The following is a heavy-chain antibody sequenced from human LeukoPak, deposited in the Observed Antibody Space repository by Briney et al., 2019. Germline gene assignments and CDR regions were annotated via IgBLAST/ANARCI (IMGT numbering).Heavy chain of an antibody. CDR1: GGSFSGYY. D-gene: IGHD6-19*01. Sequence: NASETLSLACAVYGGSFSGYYWSWIRQPPGKGLEWIGEINHSGSTNYNPSLKSRVTISVDTSKNQFSLKLSSVTAADTAVYYCVEGAVADPFDYWGQGTLVTVSS. V-gene: IGHV4-34*01. CDR2: INHSGST. CDR3: VEGAVADPFDY. J-gene: IGHJ4*02.